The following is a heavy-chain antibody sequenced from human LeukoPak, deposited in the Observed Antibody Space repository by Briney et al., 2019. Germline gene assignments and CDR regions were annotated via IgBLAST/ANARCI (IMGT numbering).Heavy chain of an antibody. CDR2: IRYDGSNK. V-gene: IGHV3-30*02. Sequence: AGGSLRLSCAASGFTFSSYGMHWVRQAPGKGLEWVAFIRYDGSNKYYADSVKGRFTISRDNSKNTLYLQMNSLRAEDTAVYYCAKTRITMALDGFDIWGQGTMVTVSS. J-gene: IGHJ3*02. D-gene: IGHD3-10*01. CDR1: GFTFSSYG. CDR3: AKTRITMALDGFDI.